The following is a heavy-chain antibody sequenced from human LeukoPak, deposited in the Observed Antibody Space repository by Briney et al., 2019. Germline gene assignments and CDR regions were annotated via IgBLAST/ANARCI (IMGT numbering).Heavy chain of an antibody. CDR3: ARLSSGSYYYCMDV. Sequence: PGGSLRLSCAASGFTFSSYWMSWVRQAPGKGLEWVGRSRNKAKSYTTEYAASVKGRFTISRDDSQNSLYLQMNSLKTEDTAVYYCARLSSGSYYYCMDVWGQGTTVTVSS. D-gene: IGHD1-26*01. V-gene: IGHV3-72*01. J-gene: IGHJ6*02. CDR1: GFTFSSYW. CDR2: SRNKAKSYTT.